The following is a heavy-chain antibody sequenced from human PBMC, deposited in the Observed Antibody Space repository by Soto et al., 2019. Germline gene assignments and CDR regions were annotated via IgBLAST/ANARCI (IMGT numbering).Heavy chain of an antibody. D-gene: IGHD6-13*01. Sequence: EVQLVESGGGLIQPGGSLRLSCAASGFTVSSNYMRWVRQATGKGLEWVSVIYRGCSTYYADSVKGRCTISRDHSKNSLYRQRSSRRAEDKAVDYCARIQQLVLSYYYYGMDGWGPGTTVTVSS. J-gene: IGHJ6*02. CDR2: IYRGCST. V-gene: IGHV3-53*01. CDR3: ARIQQLVLSYYYYGMDG. CDR1: GFTVSSNY.